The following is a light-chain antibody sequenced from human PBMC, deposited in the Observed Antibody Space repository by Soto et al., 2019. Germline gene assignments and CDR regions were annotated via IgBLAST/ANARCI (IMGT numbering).Light chain of an antibody. Sequence: QSALTQPASVSGSPGQSITISCTGTSSDVGGYNYVSWYQQHPGKAPKLMIYEVSYRPSGVSNRFSGSKSGNTASLTISGLQAEDEADYYCSSYTSRSVVFGGGTKVTVL. CDR1: SSDVGGYNY. J-gene: IGLJ2*01. CDR2: EVS. CDR3: SSYTSRSVV. V-gene: IGLV2-14*01.